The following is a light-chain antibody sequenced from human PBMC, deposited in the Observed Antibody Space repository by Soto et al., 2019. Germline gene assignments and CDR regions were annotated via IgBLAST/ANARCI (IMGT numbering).Light chain of an antibody. J-gene: IGKJ1*01. CDR1: QGISSY. V-gene: IGKV1-8*01. Sequence: AIRVTPSPSPLSASTRDRGTITCWASQGISSYLAWYQQKPGKAPKLLIYAASTLKSGVPSRFSGSGSGTEFTLTISSLQPDDFATYYCQHYNSYSEAFGQGTKVDIK. CDR3: QHYNSYSEA. CDR2: AAS.